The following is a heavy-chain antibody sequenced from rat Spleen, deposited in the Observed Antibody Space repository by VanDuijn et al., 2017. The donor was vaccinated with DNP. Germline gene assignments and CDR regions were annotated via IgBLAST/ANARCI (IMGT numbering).Heavy chain of an antibody. D-gene: IGHD1-6*01. Sequence: EVKLVESGGGLVQPGRSLKLSCAASGFTFNKYWMTWIRQVPGKGLEWVAAITSSGGSTYYPDSVKGRFTISRDNAKSTLYLQMSSLRSEDMATYYCARLLRAHYYAMDAWGQGTSVTVSS. J-gene: IGHJ4*01. V-gene: IGHV5-31*01. CDR3: ARLLRAHYYAMDA. CDR1: GFTFNKYW. CDR2: ITSSGGST.